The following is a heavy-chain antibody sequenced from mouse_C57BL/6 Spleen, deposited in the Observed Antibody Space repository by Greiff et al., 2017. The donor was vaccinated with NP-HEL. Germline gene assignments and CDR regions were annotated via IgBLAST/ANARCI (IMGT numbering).Heavy chain of an antibody. Sequence: DVQLQESGPELVKPGASVKIPCEASGYTFTDYNMDWVKQSHGKSLEWTGDINPNNGGTIYNQKFKGKATLTVDKSSSTAYMELRSLTSEDTAVYYCAVWSSWFAYWGQGTLVTVSA. V-gene: IGHV1-18*01. J-gene: IGHJ3*01. CDR2: INPNNGGT. CDR1: GYTFTDYN. D-gene: IGHD2-10*02. CDR3: AVWSSWFAY.